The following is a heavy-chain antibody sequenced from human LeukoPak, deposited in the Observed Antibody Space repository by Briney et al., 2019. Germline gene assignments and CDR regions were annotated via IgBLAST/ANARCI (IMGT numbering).Heavy chain of an antibody. V-gene: IGHV4-34*01. D-gene: IGHD6-13*01. Sequence: SETLSLTCAVYGGSFSGYYWSWIRQPPGKGLEWMGEINHSGSTNYNPSLKSRVTTSVDTSKNQFSLKLSSVTAADTAVYYCARGTGSSWYGGPFDSWGQGTLVTVSS. CDR3: ARGTGSSWYGGPFDS. J-gene: IGHJ4*02. CDR1: GGSFSGYY. CDR2: INHSGST.